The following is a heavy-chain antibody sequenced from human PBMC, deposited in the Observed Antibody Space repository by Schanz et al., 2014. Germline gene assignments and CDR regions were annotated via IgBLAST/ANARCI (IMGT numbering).Heavy chain of an antibody. CDR1: GASISSRDFY. CDR2: ISYSGRT. CDR3: SRGECSSTSCHEVAPPDD. J-gene: IGHJ4*02. D-gene: IGHD2-2*01. V-gene: IGHV4-30-4*08. Sequence: QVQLQESGPGLVKPSQTLSLTCTVSGASISSRDFYWSWIRQFPGKGLEWIGYISYSGRTYYSPSLKSRLTMSVDTSKNQFSRRLSSVTAADTAIYYCSRGECSSTSCHEVAPPDDWGQGPLVTVAS.